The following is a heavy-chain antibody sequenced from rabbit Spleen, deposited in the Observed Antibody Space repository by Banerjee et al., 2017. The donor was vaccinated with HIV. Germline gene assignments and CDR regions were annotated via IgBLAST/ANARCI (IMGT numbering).Heavy chain of an antibody. CDR2: IYAGSSGST. V-gene: IGHV1S45*01. D-gene: IGHD8-1*01. CDR1: GFSFSSSYY. J-gene: IGHJ6*01. CDR3: ARDSGSSFSSYGMDL. Sequence: QEQLVESGGGLVTPEGSLTLTCTASGFSFSSSYYMGWVRQAPGKGLEWIGCIYAGSSGSTYYASWAKGRFTIPKTSSTTVTLQMTSLTAADTATYFCARDSGSSFSSYGMDLWGQGTLVTVS.